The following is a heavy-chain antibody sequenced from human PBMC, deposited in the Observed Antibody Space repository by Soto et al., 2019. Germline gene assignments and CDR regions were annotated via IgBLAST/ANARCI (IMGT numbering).Heavy chain of an antibody. CDR3: AKDTVAGSSLYGMDV. V-gene: IGHV3-23*01. CDR2: ISGSGGST. Sequence: EVQLLESGGGLVQPGGSLRLSCAASGFTFSSYAMSWVRQAPGKGLEWVSAISGSGGSTYYANSVKGRFTISRDNSKNTLYLQMNSLRAEDTAVYYCAKDTVAGSSLYGMDVWGQGTTVTVSS. CDR1: GFTFSSYA. J-gene: IGHJ6*02. D-gene: IGHD6-19*01.